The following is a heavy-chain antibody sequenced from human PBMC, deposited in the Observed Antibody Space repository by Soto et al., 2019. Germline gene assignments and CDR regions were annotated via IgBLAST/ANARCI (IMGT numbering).Heavy chain of an antibody. J-gene: IGHJ4*02. V-gene: IGHV5-10-1*01. CDR2: IDPSDSYT. CDR3: ARHGDIEGYSSPLFDF. CDR1: GYSFTSYW. Sequence: GESLKISCNGSGYSFTSYWISWVRQMPGKGLEWMGRIDPSDSYTNYSPSFQGHVTITADKSISTAYLQRSSLKASDTAMYYCARHGDIEGYSSPLFDFWGQGTLVTVSS. D-gene: IGHD6-13*01.